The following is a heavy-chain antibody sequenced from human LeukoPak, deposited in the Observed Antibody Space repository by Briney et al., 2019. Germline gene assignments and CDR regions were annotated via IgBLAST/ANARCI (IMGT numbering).Heavy chain of an antibody. D-gene: IGHD3-22*01. CDR2: IYYSGST. V-gene: IGHV4-59*08. CDR3: ARLRDSHDSSGYYLDAFDI. Sequence: PXETLSLTCTVSGGSISSYFWSWIRQPPGKGLEWIGYIYYSGSTNYNPSLKSRVTISVDTSKNQFSLKLSSVTAADTAVYYCARLRDSHDSSGYYLDAFDIWGQGTMVTVSS. J-gene: IGHJ3*02. CDR1: GGSISSYF.